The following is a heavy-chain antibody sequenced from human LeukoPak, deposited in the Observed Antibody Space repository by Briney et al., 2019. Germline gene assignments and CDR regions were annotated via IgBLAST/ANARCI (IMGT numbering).Heavy chain of an antibody. CDR1: GGSISSGDYY. CDR2: IYYSGST. D-gene: IGHD3-22*01. J-gene: IGHJ4*02. CDR3: ARVWYYYDSSGYYSFGYYFDY. Sequence: SETLSLTCTVSGGSISSGDYYWSWIRQPPGKGLEWIGYIYYSGSTYYNPSLKSRVTISVGTSKNQFSLKLSSVTAADTAVYYCARVWYYYDSSGYYSFGYYFDYWGQGTLVTVSS. V-gene: IGHV4-30-4*01.